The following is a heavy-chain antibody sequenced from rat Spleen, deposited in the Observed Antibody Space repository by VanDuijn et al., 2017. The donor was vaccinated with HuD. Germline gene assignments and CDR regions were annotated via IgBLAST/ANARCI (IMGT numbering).Heavy chain of an antibody. J-gene: IGHJ2*01. CDR3: ARRHYGYTDYFDY. Sequence: EVQLVESGGGLVQPGRSLKLSCAASGFTFSDYNMAWVRQAPKKGLEWVATISYDGSRTYYRDSVKGRFTISRDNAKRTLYLQMDSLGSEDTATYYCARRHYGYTDYFDYWGQGVMVTVSS. CDR1: GFTFSDYN. V-gene: IGHV5-7*01. D-gene: IGHD1-11*01. CDR2: ISYDGSRT.